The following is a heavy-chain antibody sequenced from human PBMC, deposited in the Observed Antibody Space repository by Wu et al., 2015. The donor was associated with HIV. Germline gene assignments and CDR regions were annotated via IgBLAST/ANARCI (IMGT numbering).Heavy chain of an antibody. CDR1: GDTFDTFG. Sequence: VQSGAELKKPGASVRVSCQTSGDTFDTFGITWVRQAPGQGLEWMGWIHDNGRTNYAQKVRGRVTMTTDTSTSTAYMDLTSLTSDDTAIYYCANLLRRAYDSESQQQIVFDPWGQGTLVTVSS. CDR3: ANLLRRAYDSESQQQIVFDP. V-gene: IGHV1-18*01. D-gene: IGHD3-10*01. CDR2: IHDNGRT. J-gene: IGHJ5*02.